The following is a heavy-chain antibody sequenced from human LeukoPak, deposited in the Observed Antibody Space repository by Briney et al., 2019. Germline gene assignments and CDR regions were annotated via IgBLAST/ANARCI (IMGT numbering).Heavy chain of an antibody. V-gene: IGHV3-23*01. J-gene: IGHJ4*02. Sequence: GGSLRLSCAASGFTFSSYAMSWVRQAPGKGLEWVSTISSSGGSTYYADSVKGRFTISRDNSKNTLYLQMNSLGAEDTAIYYCAKNSGSYYEEGYWGQGTLVTVSS. CDR3: AKNSGSYYEEGY. CDR2: ISSSGGST. CDR1: GFTFSSYA. D-gene: IGHD1-26*01.